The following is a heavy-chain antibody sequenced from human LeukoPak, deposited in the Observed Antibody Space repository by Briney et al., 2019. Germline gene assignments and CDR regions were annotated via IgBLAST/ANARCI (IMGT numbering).Heavy chain of an antibody. CDR2: ISGSGGST. D-gene: IGHD4-17*01. J-gene: IGHJ6*02. CDR1: GFTFSSYA. Sequence: PGGSPRLSCAASGFTFSSYAMSWVRQAPGKGLEWVSAISGSGGSTYYADSVKGRFTISRDNSKNTLYLQMNSLRAEDTAVYYCAKDWAMTTVTSLNVWGQGTTVTVSS. V-gene: IGHV3-23*01. CDR3: AKDWAMTTVTSLNV.